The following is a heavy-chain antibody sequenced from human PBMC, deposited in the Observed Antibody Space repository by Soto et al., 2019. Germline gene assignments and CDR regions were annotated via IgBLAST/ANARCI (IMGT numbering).Heavy chain of an antibody. J-gene: IGHJ5*02. CDR1: GFTFSSYA. CDR3: AKGRDNWNVGVNWFDP. Sequence: GGSLRLSCAASGFTFSSYAISWVRQAPGKGLEWVSAISGSGGSTYYADSVKGRFTISRDNSKNTLYLQMNSLRAEDTAVYYCAKGRDNWNVGVNWFDPWGQGTLVTVSS. V-gene: IGHV3-23*01. D-gene: IGHD1-20*01. CDR2: ISGSGGST.